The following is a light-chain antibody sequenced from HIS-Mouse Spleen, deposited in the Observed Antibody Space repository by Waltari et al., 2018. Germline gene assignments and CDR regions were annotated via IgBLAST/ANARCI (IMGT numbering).Light chain of an antibody. CDR3: QSADSSGTYSVV. CDR1: ALPTQY. Sequence: SYELTQPPSVSASPGQTARITCSGDALPTQYAYWYQQKPGQAPVLVIYKDSERPSGIPERFSGSSSGTTVTLTISGVQAEDEADYYCQSADSSGTYSVVFGGGTKLTVL. V-gene: IGLV3-25*03. J-gene: IGLJ2*01. CDR2: KDS.